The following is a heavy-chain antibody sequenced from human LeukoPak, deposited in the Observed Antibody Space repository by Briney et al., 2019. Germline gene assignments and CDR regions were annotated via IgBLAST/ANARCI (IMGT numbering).Heavy chain of an antibody. CDR3: ARGAAAAIPDY. CDR2: INSDGSST. D-gene: IGHD2-2*02. V-gene: IGHV3-74*01. J-gene: IGHJ4*02. CDR1: GFTFSSYW. Sequence: GGSLRLSCAASGFTFSSYWMHWVRQAPGKGLVWASRINSDGSSTSYADSVKGRFTISRDNAKNTLYLQISSLRAEDTAVYYCARGAAAAIPDYWGQGTLVTVSS.